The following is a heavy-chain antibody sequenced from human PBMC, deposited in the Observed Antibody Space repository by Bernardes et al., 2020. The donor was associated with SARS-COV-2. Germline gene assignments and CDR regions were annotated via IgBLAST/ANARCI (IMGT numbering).Heavy chain of an antibody. CDR3: ARDSCSGGSCSLDY. CDR2: IYYSGST. J-gene: IGHJ4*02. V-gene: IGHV4-59*11. D-gene: IGHD2-15*01. Sequence: TLSLTFTVSGGSISSHYWSWIRQPPGKGLEWIGYIYYSGSTNYNPSLKSRVTISIDTSKNQFSLKLSSVTAADTAVYYCARDSCSGGSCSLDYWGQGTLVTVSS. CDR1: GGSISSHY.